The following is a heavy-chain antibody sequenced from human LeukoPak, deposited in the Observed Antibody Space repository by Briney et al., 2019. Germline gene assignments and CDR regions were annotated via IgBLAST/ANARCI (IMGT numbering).Heavy chain of an antibody. CDR1: GFTFSSYA. D-gene: IGHD3-3*01. V-gene: IGHV3-64*01. CDR2: ISSNGGST. Sequence: GGSLRLSCAASGFTFSSYAMHWVRQAPGKGLEYVSAISSNGGSTYYANSVKGRFTIPRDNSKNTLYLQMGSLRAEDMAVYYCARDRFLEWSGMGYWGQGTLVTVSS. CDR3: ARDRFLEWSGMGY. J-gene: IGHJ4*02.